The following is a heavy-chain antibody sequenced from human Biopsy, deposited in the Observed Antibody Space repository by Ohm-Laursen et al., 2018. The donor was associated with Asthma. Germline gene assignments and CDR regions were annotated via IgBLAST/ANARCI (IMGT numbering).Heavy chain of an antibody. CDR1: GFAVSRDH. CDR3: ARGDSSNWSHYYFDY. Sequence: GQTLSLTCAASGFAVSRDHMFWVRQAPGKGLEWVSVIYSGGTSHTADSVRGRFPISRDYSKNTLYLQMHSLRAEDTAVYYCARGDSSNWSHYYFDYWGRGTLVTVSS. D-gene: IGHD3-22*01. CDR2: IYSGGTS. J-gene: IGHJ4*02. V-gene: IGHV3-53*01.